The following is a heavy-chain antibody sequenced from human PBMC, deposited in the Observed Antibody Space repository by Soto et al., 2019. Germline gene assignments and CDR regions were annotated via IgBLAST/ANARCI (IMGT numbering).Heavy chain of an antibody. D-gene: IGHD6-19*01. CDR2: ISGSGVST. Sequence: EVQLLESGGGLVQPGGSLRLSCAASGFTFSSYAMSWVRQAPGKGLEWVSAISGSGVSTYYADSVKGRFTISRDNSKNTLYLQMNSLRAEYTAVYYSAKEGEHSSGWANFDYWGQGTLVTVSS. CDR3: AKEGEHSSGWANFDY. V-gene: IGHV3-23*01. J-gene: IGHJ4*02. CDR1: GFTFSSYA.